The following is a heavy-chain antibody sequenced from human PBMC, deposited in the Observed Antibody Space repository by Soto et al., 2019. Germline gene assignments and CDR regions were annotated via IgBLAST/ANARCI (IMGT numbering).Heavy chain of an antibody. CDR3: AHYSSTSSFDY. D-gene: IGHD6-13*01. CDR2: IYWEDDT. CDR1: GISLSTSGLG. J-gene: IGHJ4*02. Sequence: QITLKESGPTLVKPTQTFTLACTFSGISLSTSGLGVGWIRQPPGKALEWLELIYWEDDTRYSPSLKSRLTITKHPSKYQVLPTITNMDPVDTATYYCAHYSSTSSFDYWGQGTLVTVSS. V-gene: IGHV2-5*02.